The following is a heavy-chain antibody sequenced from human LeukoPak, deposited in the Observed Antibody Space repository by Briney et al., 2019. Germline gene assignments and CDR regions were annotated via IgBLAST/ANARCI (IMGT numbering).Heavy chain of an antibody. CDR2: IYSGGST. V-gene: IGHV3-66*01. CDR3: ASGSPYYDYGGLDY. J-gene: IGHJ4*02. D-gene: IGHD3-16*01. Sequence: GGSLRLSCAASGFTISSNYMSWVRQAPGKGLEWVLVIYSGGSTYYADSVKGRFTISRDNSKNTLYLQMNSLRAEDTAVYYCASGSPYYDYGGLDYWGQGTLVTVSS. CDR1: GFTISSNY.